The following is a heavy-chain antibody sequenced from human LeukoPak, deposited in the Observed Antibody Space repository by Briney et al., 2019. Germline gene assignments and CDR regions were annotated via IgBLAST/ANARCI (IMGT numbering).Heavy chain of an antibody. J-gene: IGHJ5*02. CDR2: INPKSGGT. Sequence: ASVRVSCKASGYTFTGYYMHGVRQAPGQGLEWMGWINPKSGGTNYAQKFQGRVTMTRDTSISTAYMELSRLRSDGTAVYYCARDLNCSGGSCYLNKGWFDPWGQGTLVTVSS. CDR3: ARDLNCSGGSCYLNKGWFDP. V-gene: IGHV1-2*02. D-gene: IGHD2-15*01. CDR1: GYTFTGYY.